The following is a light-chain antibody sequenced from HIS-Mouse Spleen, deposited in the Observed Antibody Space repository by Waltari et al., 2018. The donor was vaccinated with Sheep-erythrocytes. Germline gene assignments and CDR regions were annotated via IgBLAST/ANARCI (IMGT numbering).Light chain of an antibody. CDR3: NSRDSSGNHLGVV. J-gene: IGLJ2*01. Sequence: SSELTQDPAVSVALGQTVRITCQGDSLRSYYASWFQKKPGQAPVLVIYGKNNRTSGVPDRFAGSSSGNTSAVTITGAQAEDEADFYCNSRDSSGNHLGVVFGGGTKLTVL. CDR1: SLRSYY. CDR2: GKN. V-gene: IGLV3-19*01.